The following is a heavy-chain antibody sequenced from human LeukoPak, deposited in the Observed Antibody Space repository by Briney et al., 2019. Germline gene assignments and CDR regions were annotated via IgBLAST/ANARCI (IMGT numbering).Heavy chain of an antibody. Sequence: GASVKVSCKASGYTFTSYYMHWVRQAPGQGLEWMGIINPSGGSTSYAQKFQGGVTMTRDTSTSTVYMELSSLRSEDTAVYYCARDSSLGVEIDYWGQGTLVTVSS. D-gene: IGHD2-8*01. J-gene: IGHJ4*02. CDR2: INPSGGST. CDR1: GYTFTSYY. CDR3: ARDSSLGVEIDY. V-gene: IGHV1-46*01.